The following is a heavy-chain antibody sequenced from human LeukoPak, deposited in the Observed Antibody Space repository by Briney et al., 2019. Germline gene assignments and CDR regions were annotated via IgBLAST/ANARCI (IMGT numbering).Heavy chain of an antibody. V-gene: IGHV4-59*12. CDR3: AREIVGGFNPGAY. Sequence: SETLSLTCTVSGDSINAYYWGWIRQPPGKGLEWIGYIYFSGTTKYNPSLESRVTISVDTSKNQFSLKLSSVTAADTAVYYCAREIVGGFNPGAYWGQGTLVTVSS. J-gene: IGHJ4*02. CDR2: IYFSGTT. D-gene: IGHD1-14*01. CDR1: GDSINAYY.